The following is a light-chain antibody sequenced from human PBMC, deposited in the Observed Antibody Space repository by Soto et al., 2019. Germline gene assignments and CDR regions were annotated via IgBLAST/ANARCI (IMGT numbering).Light chain of an antibody. Sequence: EIVMTQSPATLSVSPGERATLSCRASQSVNYNLAWYQQKPGQAPRLLIYAASSRATGIPDRFSGGGSATDFTLTVSRLEPEDFAVYYCQQYGSSPRTFGQGTKLEIK. CDR1: QSVNYN. V-gene: IGKV3-20*01. CDR3: QQYGSSPRT. CDR2: AAS. J-gene: IGKJ2*01.